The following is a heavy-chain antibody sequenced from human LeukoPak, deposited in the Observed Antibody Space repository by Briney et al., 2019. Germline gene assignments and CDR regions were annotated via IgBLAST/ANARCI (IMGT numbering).Heavy chain of an antibody. CDR1: GASFSGSY. D-gene: IGHD3-3*01. CDR3: ARDHPGYYDFWSGYYLENWFDP. CDR2: INHSGST. V-gene: IGHV4-34*01. J-gene: IGHJ5*02. Sequence: SETLSLTCAVYGASFSGSYWSWIRQAPEKGLEWIGQINHSGSTDYNPSLKSRVTISVDTSKNQFSLKLSSVTAADTAVYYCARDHPGYYDFWSGYYLENWFDPWGQGTLVTVSS.